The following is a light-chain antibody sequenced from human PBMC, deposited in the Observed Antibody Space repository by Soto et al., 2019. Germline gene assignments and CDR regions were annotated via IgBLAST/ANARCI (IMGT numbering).Light chain of an antibody. CDR2: GNT. J-gene: IGLJ3*02. Sequence: QSVLTQPPSVSGAPGQRVTISCTGSSSKIGAGYDVHWYQQLPGTAPKLLIYGNTNRPSGVPDRFSGSKSGTSASLAITGLQAGDEADYYCQSYDSSLSGWVFGGGTKLTVL. CDR3: QSYDSSLSGWV. CDR1: SSKIGAGYD. V-gene: IGLV1-40*01.